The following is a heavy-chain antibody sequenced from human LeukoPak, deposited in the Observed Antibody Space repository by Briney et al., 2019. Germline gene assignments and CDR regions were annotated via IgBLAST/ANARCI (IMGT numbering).Heavy chain of an antibody. D-gene: IGHD3-10*01. CDR3: TTETVNMARGITDH. V-gene: IGHV3-15*01. CDR2: IKRKVDGGTE. Sequence: GGSLRLSCAASGFTFSNAWMSWVRQAPGKGLEWVGRIKRKVDGGTEDYAAPVKGRFSISRDDLENTLSLQMDSLKTEATAVYYCTTETVNMARGITDHWGQGTLVTVSS. J-gene: IGHJ4*02. CDR1: GFTFSNAW.